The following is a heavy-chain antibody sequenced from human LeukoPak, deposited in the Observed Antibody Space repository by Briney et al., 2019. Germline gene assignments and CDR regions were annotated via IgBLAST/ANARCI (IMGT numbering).Heavy chain of an antibody. CDR2: MIPILGIA. J-gene: IGHJ4*02. CDR1: GGTFSSYT. CDR3: ARDDRYYYDSSGYYFG. V-gene: IGHV1-69*04. D-gene: IGHD3-22*01. Sequence: SSVKVSCKASGGTFSSYTISWVRQAPGQGLEWMGRMIPILGIANYAQKFQGRVTITADKSTSTAYMELSSLRSEDTAVYYCARDDRYYYDSSGYYFGWGQGTLVTLSS.